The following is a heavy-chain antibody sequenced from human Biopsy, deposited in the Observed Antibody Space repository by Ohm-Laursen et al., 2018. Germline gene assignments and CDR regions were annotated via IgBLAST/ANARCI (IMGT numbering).Heavy chain of an antibody. CDR1: GGSVSGYH. D-gene: IGHD2-2*01. J-gene: IGHJ4*02. CDR2: ISYTGGI. V-gene: IGHV4-59*02. Sequence: TLSLTCTVSGGSVSGYHWSWIRKSPGKGLEWLAYISYTGGITYNPSLNGRATMSLDTSKNQFSLRLIYVTAADTAVYYCARMPHFDYWGQEILVTVSS. CDR3: ARMPHFDY.